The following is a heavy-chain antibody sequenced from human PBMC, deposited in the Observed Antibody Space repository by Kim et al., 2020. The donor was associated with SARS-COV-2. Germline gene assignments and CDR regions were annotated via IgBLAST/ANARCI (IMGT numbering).Heavy chain of an antibody. CDR1: GYTFTSYA. V-gene: IGHV7-4-1*02. J-gene: IGHJ6*02. D-gene: IGHD3-9*01. Sequence: ASVKVSCKASGYTFTSYAMNWVRQAPGQGLEWMGWINTNTGNPTYAQGFTGRFVFSLDTSVSTAYLQISSLKAEDTAVYYCARECFVLTGYPQGMDVWGQGTTVTVSS. CDR2: INTNTGNP. CDR3: ARECFVLTGYPQGMDV.